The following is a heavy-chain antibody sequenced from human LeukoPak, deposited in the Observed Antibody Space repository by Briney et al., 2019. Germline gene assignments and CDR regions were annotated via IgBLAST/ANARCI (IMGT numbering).Heavy chain of an antibody. V-gene: IGHV4-39*01. Sequence: SETLSLTCTVSGGSISSSSYYWGWIRQPPGKGLEWIGSIYYSGSTYYNPSLKSRVTISVDTSKNQFSLKLSSVTAADTAVYYCARHAFYDSSGYYYAHDAFDIWGQGTMVTASS. J-gene: IGHJ3*02. CDR3: ARHAFYDSSGYYYAHDAFDI. CDR2: IYYSGST. CDR1: GGSISSSSYY. D-gene: IGHD3-22*01.